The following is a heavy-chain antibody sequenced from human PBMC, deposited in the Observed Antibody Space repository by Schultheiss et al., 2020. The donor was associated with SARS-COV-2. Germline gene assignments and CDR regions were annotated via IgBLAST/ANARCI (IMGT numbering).Heavy chain of an antibody. CDR3: ASTTGVVVTAIPAFDI. CDR1: GGSFSSYY. D-gene: IGHD2-21*02. Sequence: SETLSLTCAVYGGSFSSYYWSWIRQPPGKGLEWIGYIYYSGSTNYNPSLKSRVTISVDTSKNQFSLKLSSVTAADTAVYYCASTTGVVVTAIPAFDIWGQGTMVTVSS. CDR2: IYYSGST. J-gene: IGHJ3*02. V-gene: IGHV4-59*08.